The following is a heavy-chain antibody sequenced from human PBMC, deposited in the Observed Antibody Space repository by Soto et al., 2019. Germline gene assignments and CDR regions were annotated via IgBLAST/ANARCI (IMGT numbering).Heavy chain of an antibody. CDR3: ARGPGYYFDY. J-gene: IGHJ4*02. CDR1: GFTFSDYA. CDR2: ISFGGGNT. Sequence: LRLSCAVSGFTFSDYAMTWVRQAPGKGLEWVATISFGGGNTYYADSVEGRFTISRDNSKNTLFLQMYSLRAEDMAVYYCARGPGYYFDYWGQGTLVTVSS. V-gene: IGHV3-23*01.